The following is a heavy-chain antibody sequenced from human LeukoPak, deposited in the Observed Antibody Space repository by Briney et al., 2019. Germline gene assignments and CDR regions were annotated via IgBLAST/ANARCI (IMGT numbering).Heavy chain of an antibody. CDR2: IKQDGSEK. J-gene: IGHJ6*02. CDR1: GFTFSNYW. V-gene: IGHV3-7*05. D-gene: IGHD6-13*01. Sequence: PGGSLRLSCTASGFTFSNYWMSWVRQTLEKGLEWVANIKQDGSEKVYLDSVKGRFTISRDNAQTSLYLHMNSLRAEDTAVYYCARDPYSSSWSYGMDVWGQGTTVTVSS. CDR3: ARDPYSSSWSYGMDV.